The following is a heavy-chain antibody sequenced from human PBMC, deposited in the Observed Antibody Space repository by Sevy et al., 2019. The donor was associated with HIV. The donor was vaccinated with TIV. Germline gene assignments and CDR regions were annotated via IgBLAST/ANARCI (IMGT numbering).Heavy chain of an antibody. CDR3: ARGAWGIAAAGFYYYGMDV. Sequence: SETLSLTCTVSGGSISSYYWSWIRQPAGKGLEWIGRIYTSGSTNYHPSLKSRVTMSVDMSKNQFSLKLSPVTAADTAVYYCARGAWGIAAAGFYYYGMDVWGQGTTVTVSS. CDR1: GGSISSYY. V-gene: IGHV4-4*07. D-gene: IGHD6-13*01. CDR2: IYTSGST. J-gene: IGHJ6*02.